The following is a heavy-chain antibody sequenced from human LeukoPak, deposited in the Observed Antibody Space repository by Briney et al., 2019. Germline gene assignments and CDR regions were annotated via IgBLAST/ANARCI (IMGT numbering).Heavy chain of an antibody. V-gene: IGHV3-23*01. J-gene: IGHJ4*02. D-gene: IGHD5-24*01. CDR1: GFTFSSYA. CDR3: AKDAHPPRSDMAFYFDY. CDR2: ISGSGGTT. Sequence: RPGGSLRLSCTASGFTFSSYAMTWVRQAPLKGLEWVSGISGSGGTTYYADSVKGRFTISRDNSKNTLYLQMSSLRAEDTAVYYCAKDAHPPRSDMAFYFDYWGQGTLVTVSS.